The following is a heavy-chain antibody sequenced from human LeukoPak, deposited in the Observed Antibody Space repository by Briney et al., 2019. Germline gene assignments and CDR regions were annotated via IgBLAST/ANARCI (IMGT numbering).Heavy chain of an antibody. Sequence: ASVKVSCKASGYTFTKYGITWVRQAPGQGLEWMGWISTYNGNTNYAQKLQGRVTMTTDTSTSTAYMELRSLISDDAAVYYCARDGSYYKAFDIWGQGTMVTVSS. CDR1: GYTFTKYG. J-gene: IGHJ3*02. V-gene: IGHV1-18*01. CDR3: ARDGSYYKAFDI. CDR2: ISTYNGNT. D-gene: IGHD1-26*01.